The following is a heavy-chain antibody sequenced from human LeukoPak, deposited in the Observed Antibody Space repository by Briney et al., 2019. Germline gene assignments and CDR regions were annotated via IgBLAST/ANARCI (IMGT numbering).Heavy chain of an antibody. Sequence: GGSLRLSCAASGFTFSSHDMHSVRQATGKGLEWVSAIGTAGDTYYPGSVKGRFTISRENAKNSLYLQMNSLRAGDTAVYYCAMMGYYYYMDVWGKGTTVTVSS. D-gene: IGHD5-24*01. CDR2: IGTAGDT. CDR1: GFTFSSHD. V-gene: IGHV3-13*01. J-gene: IGHJ6*03. CDR3: AMMGYYYYMDV.